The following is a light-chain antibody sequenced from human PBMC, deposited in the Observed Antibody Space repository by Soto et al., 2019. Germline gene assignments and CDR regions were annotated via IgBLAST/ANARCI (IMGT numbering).Light chain of an antibody. CDR3: AAWDDSLSGHVV. V-gene: IGLV1-44*01. J-gene: IGLJ2*01. CDR1: PSNIGSNT. Sequence: QSVLTQPPSASGTPGQRVTISCSGSPSNIGSNTVSWYQQFSGSAPRLIMYGDYRQPSGVPDRFSGSKSGTSASLAISGLQSEDESIFYCAAWDDSLSGHVVFGGGTKLTVL. CDR2: GDY.